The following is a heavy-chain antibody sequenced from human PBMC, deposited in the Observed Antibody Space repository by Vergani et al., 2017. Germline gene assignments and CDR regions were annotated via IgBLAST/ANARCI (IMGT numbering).Heavy chain of an antibody. V-gene: IGHV1-69*08. Sequence: QVQLVQSGAEVKKPGSSVKVSCKASGGTFSSYTISWVRQAPGQGLEWMGRIIPILGIANYAQKFQGRVTITADESTSTAYMELSSLRSEDTAVYYCARDDGYSYGYDLDAFDIWGQGTMVTVSS. D-gene: IGHD5-18*01. CDR2: IIPILGIA. CDR3: ARDDGYSYGYDLDAFDI. J-gene: IGHJ3*02. CDR1: GGTFSSYT.